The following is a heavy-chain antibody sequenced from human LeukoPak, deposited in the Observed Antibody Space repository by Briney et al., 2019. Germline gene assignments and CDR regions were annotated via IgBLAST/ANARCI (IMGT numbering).Heavy chain of an antibody. V-gene: IGHV3-7*01. CDR3: ARDKGGTGTNWFDP. Sequence: PGGSLRLSCAASGFTFSSYWMSWVRQAPRKGLEWVANIKQDGSEKYYVDSVKGRFTISRDNAKNSLYLQMNSLRAEDTAVYYCARDKGGTGTNWFDPWGQGTLVTVSS. CDR1: GFTFSSYW. J-gene: IGHJ5*02. D-gene: IGHD1-1*01. CDR2: IKQDGSEK.